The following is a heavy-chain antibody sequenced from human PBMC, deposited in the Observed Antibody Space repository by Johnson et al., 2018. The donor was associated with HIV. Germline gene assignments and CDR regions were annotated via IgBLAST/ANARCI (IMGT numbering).Heavy chain of an antibody. CDR1: GFTFSNNA. Sequence: EVQLVESGGGLVQPGGSLRFSCAVSGFTFSNNAMSWVRQAPGKGLEWVAGISGTGDNTYYADSVKGRFTISRENSKNTVYLQLNSLRVEDTAVYYCAKGISGYSDAFDIWGQGTMVTVSS. CDR3: AKGISGYSDAFDI. D-gene: IGHD3-10*01. CDR2: ISGTGDNT. J-gene: IGHJ3*02. V-gene: IGHV3-23*04.